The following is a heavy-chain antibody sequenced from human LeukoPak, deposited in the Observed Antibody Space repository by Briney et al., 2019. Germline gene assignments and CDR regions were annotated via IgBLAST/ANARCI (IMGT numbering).Heavy chain of an antibody. Sequence: GGSLRLSCAASGFTFSSYSMNWVRQAPGKGLEWVSSISSSSSYIYYADSVEGRFTISRDNAKNSLYLQMNSLGAEDTAVYYCARDRVLRYFDWPPDMDVWGKGTTVTVSS. D-gene: IGHD3-9*01. J-gene: IGHJ6*04. CDR2: ISSSSSYI. CDR3: ARDRVLRYFDWPPDMDV. CDR1: GFTFSSYS. V-gene: IGHV3-21*01.